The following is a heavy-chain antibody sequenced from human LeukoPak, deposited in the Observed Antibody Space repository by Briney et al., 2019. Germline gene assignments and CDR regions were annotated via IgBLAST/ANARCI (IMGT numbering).Heavy chain of an antibody. Sequence: ASVKVSCKASGYTFTGYYMRWVRQAPGQGLEWMGWINPNSGGTNYAQKFQGRVTMTRDTSISTAYMELSRLRSDDTAVYYCARDQYCSGCSCYLYWYFDLWGRGTLVTVSS. CDR1: GYTFTGYY. CDR3: ARDQYCSGCSCYLYWYFDL. J-gene: IGHJ2*01. D-gene: IGHD2-15*01. CDR2: INPNSGGT. V-gene: IGHV1-2*02.